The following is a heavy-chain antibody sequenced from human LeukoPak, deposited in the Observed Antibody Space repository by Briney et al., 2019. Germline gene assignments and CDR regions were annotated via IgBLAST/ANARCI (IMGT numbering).Heavy chain of an antibody. CDR2: ISWNSGSI. CDR1: GFTFDDYA. CDR3: AKDCDSGYSYYFDY. J-gene: IGHJ4*02. Sequence: GGSLRLSCAASGFTFDDYAMHWVRQAPGKGLEWVSGISWNSGSIGYADSVKGRFTISSDNAKNSRYLQMNSLRAEDTVLYYCAKDCDSGYSYYFDYWGQGTLVTVSS. D-gene: IGHD3-22*01. V-gene: IGHV3-9*01.